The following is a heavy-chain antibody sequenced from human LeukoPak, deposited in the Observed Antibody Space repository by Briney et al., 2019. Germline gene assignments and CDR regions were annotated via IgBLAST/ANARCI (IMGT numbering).Heavy chain of an antibody. J-gene: IGHJ6*03. V-gene: IGHV3-30*02. D-gene: IGHD3-10*01. Sequence: GGSLRLSCAASGFTFSHYGMHWVRQAPGKGLEWVAFIRYDGSNKYYADSVKGRFTISSDNSKNTLYLQMNSLRAEDTAVYYCAKDGGLLWFGELPRTFYYMDVWGKGTTVTVSS. CDR3: AKDGGLLWFGELPRTFYYMDV. CDR2: IRYDGSNK. CDR1: GFTFSHYG.